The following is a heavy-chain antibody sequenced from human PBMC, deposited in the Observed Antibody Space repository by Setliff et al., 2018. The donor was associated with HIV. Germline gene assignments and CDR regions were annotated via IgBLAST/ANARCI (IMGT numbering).Heavy chain of an antibody. CDR1: GFIFGDYY. J-gene: IGHJ5*02. D-gene: IGHD2-2*02. Sequence: ASVKVSCKGSGFIFGDYYTHWVQLALGKGLEWMGRVDPEDGETIYAEKFQGRLTITADTSTDTTYMELSSLRADDTAIYYCATDRVLPSAIRGGWLDPWGQGTLVTVSS. CDR2: VDPEDGET. CDR3: ATDRVLPSAIRGGWLDP. V-gene: IGHV1-69-2*01.